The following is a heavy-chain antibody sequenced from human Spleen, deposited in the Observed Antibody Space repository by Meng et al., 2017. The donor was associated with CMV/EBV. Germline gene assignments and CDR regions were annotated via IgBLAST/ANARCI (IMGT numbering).Heavy chain of an antibody. CDR2: MNPNSGNT. CDR1: GYTFTSYD. V-gene: IGHV1-8*03. J-gene: IGHJ6*03. CDR3: ARSLIVIVPSALPSGFYYNMDV. Sequence: ASVKVSCKASGYTFTSYDINWVRQATGQGLEWMGWMNPNSGNTGYAQKFQGRVTITRNTSISTAYMELSSLRSEDTAVYYCARSLIVIVPSALPSGFYYNMDVWGQGTTVTVSS. D-gene: IGHD2-2*02.